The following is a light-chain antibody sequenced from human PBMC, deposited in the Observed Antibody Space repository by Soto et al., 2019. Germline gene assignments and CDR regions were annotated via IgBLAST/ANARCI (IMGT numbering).Light chain of an antibody. CDR2: WAS. Sequence: DIVMTQSPDSLAVSLGERATINCKSSQSVLYSSNNRNYLAWYQQKPRQPPKLLIYWASTRESGVSDRFSASGSGTDFTLTINSLQAEDVAVYYCQQYYDTPLTFGPGTKVDIK. V-gene: IGKV4-1*01. CDR3: QQYYDTPLT. CDR1: QSVLYSSNNRNY. J-gene: IGKJ3*01.